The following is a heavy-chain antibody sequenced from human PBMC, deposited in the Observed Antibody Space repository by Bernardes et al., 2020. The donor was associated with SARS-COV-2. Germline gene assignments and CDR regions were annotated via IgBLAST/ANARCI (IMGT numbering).Heavy chain of an antibody. Sequence: GGSLRLSCAASGFTFSSYWVHWIRQVPGKGLVWVSRINGDGTTTTYADSVKGRFTISRDNAKNTLYLQMTSLRAEDTAVYYCARGSGNYYFDYWGQGTLVTVSS. V-gene: IGHV3-74*01. D-gene: IGHD1-26*01. J-gene: IGHJ4*02. CDR2: INGDGTTT. CDR3: ARGSGNYYFDY. CDR1: GFTFSSYW.